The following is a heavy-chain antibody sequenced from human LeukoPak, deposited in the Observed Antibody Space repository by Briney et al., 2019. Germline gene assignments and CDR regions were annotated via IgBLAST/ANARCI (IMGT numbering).Heavy chain of an antibody. D-gene: IGHD5-24*01. CDR1: GYFFTSYW. Sequence: GDSLKISGKGSGYFFTSYWIGWVRQMPGKGLEWMGFIYPGDSATRYSPSFQGQVTISADKSSRTAYLRWSSRRASDTAIFYGARRDGSKYDYWGQGTLVTVSS. J-gene: IGHJ4*02. CDR3: ARRDGSKYDY. CDR2: IYPGDSAT. V-gene: IGHV5-51*01.